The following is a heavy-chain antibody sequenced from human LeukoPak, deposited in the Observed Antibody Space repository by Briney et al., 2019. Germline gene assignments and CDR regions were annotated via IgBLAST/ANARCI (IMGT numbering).Heavy chain of an antibody. V-gene: IGHV3-7*03. D-gene: IGHD1-26*01. CDR1: GFTFSSYW. CDR3: ASSSGSSMYYFDY. CDR2: IKQDGSEK. J-gene: IGHJ4*02. Sequence: GGALRLSCAASGFTFSSYWMSWVRQAPGEGLEGVANIKQDGSEKYYVDSVKGRFTISRDNAKNSLYLQMNSLRAEDTAVYYCASSSGSSMYYFDYWGQGTLVTVSS.